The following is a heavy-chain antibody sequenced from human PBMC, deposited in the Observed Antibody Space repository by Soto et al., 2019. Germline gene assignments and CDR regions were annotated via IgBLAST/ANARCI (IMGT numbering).Heavy chain of an antibody. CDR3: ARFEYYYDSSGYYSYFDY. V-gene: IGHV5-51*01. CDR1: GYSFTSYW. J-gene: IGHJ4*02. CDR2: IYPGDSDT. Sequence: VESLKISCKGSGYSFTSYWIGWVRQMPGKGLEWMGIIYPGDSDTRYSPSFQGQVTISADKSISTAYLQWSSLKASDTAMYYCARFEYYYDSSGYYSYFDYWGQGTLVNVSS. D-gene: IGHD3-22*01.